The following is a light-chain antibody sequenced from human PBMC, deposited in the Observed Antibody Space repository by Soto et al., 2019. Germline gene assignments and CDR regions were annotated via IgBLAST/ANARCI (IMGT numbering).Light chain of an antibody. CDR1: SSDVGGYSS. CDR2: EVS. J-gene: IGLJ2*01. Sequence: QSALTQPASVSGSPGQSITISCTGTSSDVGGYSSVSWYQLHPGKAPKLMIYEVSNRPSGVSNRFSGSKSGNTASLIISGLQAEDEADYYCSSYTSSSTLVFGGGTKVTVL. V-gene: IGLV2-14*01. CDR3: SSYTSSSTLV.